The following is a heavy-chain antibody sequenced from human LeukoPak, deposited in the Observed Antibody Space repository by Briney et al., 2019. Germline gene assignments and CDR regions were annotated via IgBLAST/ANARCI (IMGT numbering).Heavy chain of an antibody. D-gene: IGHD3-10*01. J-gene: IGHJ4*02. V-gene: IGHV4-31*03. Sequence: SQTLSLTCTVSGGSISSGGYYWSWIRQHPGKGLEWIGYIYYSGSTYYNPSLKSRVTISVDTSKNQFSLKLSSVTAADTAVYYCARIRITMLPGRYYFDYWGQGTLVTVSS. CDR3: ARIRITMLPGRYYFDY. CDR2: IYYSGST. CDR1: GGSISSGGYY.